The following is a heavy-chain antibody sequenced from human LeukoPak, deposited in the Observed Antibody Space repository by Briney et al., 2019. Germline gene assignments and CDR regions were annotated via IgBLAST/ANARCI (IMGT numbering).Heavy chain of an antibody. D-gene: IGHD6-19*01. J-gene: IGHJ4*02. Sequence: PGGSLRLSCAASGFTFSSYAMNWVRQAPGKGLEWVSSISGSGGNTNYADSVKGRFTISRDNSKNTLYLQMNSLRAEDTAVYYCAKGSTVAYPFCDCWGQGTLVTVSS. CDR3: AKGSTVAYPFCDC. CDR2: ISGSGGNT. CDR1: GFTFSSYA. V-gene: IGHV3-23*01.